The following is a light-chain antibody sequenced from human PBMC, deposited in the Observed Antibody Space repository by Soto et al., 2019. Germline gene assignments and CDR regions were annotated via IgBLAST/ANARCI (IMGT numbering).Light chain of an antibody. CDR3: QQSSHLPTT. J-gene: IGKJ1*01. CDR1: QSVSSY. CDR2: DAS. Sequence: EIVLTQSPATLSLSPGERATLSCRASQSVSSYLAWYQQKPGQAPRLLIYDASNRATGIPARFSGSGSGTDFTLTISSLEPEDFAVYYCQQSSHLPTTFGQGTKVEIK. V-gene: IGKV3-11*01.